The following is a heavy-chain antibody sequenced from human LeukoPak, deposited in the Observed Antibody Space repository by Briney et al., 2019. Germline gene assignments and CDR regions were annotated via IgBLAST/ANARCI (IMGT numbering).Heavy chain of an antibody. CDR1: GGSISSHF. CDR2: IYYTGST. Sequence: SETLSLTCTVSGGSISSHFWSWVRQPPGKRLEWIGSIYYTGSTNYNPSLKSRFTMSVDTSKNQFSLKLSSVTAADTAVYYCARSYNSGSYYPYYFDYWGQGTLVTVSS. V-gene: IGHV4-59*11. CDR3: ARSYNSGSYYPYYFDY. J-gene: IGHJ4*02. D-gene: IGHD3-10*01.